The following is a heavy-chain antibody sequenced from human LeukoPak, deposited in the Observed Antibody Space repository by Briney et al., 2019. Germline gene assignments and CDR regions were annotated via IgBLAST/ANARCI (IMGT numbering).Heavy chain of an antibody. CDR1: GYTFTGYY. CDR2: INPSGGSP. Sequence: ASVKVSCKASGYTFTGYYMHWVRQAPGQGLEWMGIINPSGGSPSYAQKFQGRVTMTRHTSTSTVYMELSSLRSEDTAVYYCAREEMATIKNLDYWGQGTLVTVSS. D-gene: IGHD5-24*01. J-gene: IGHJ4*02. CDR3: AREEMATIKNLDY. V-gene: IGHV1-46*01.